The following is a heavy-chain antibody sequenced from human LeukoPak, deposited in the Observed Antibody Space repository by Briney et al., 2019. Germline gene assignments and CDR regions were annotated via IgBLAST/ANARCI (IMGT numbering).Heavy chain of an antibody. CDR1: GDTFIRYG. V-gene: IGHV1-18*01. Sequence: ASVKVSCKASGDTFIRYGISWVRRAPGQGLEWMGWCSTGNGNTNYGQKFQGRVAMTTDTSTGTAYMELRSLRSDDTAMYYCATANNWNYALGYWGQGTLVTVSS. D-gene: IGHD1-7*01. CDR2: CSTGNGNT. CDR3: ATANNWNYALGY. J-gene: IGHJ4*02.